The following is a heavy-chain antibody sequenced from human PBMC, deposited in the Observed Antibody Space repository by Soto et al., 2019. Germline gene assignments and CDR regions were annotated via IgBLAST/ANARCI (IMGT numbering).Heavy chain of an antibody. CDR3: ASGDCSGGSCYYANYYFDY. J-gene: IGHJ4*02. D-gene: IGHD2-15*01. Sequence: VASVKVSCKASGGTFSSYAISWVRQAPGQGXEWMGGIIPIFGTANYAQKFQGRVTITADESTSTAYMELSSLRSEDTAVYYCASGDCSGGSCYYANYYFDYWGQGTLVTVSS. CDR1: GGTFSSYA. CDR2: IIPIFGTA. V-gene: IGHV1-69*13.